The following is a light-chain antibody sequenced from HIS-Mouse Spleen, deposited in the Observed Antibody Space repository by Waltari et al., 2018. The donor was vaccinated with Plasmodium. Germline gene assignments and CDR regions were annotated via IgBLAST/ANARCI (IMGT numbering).Light chain of an antibody. CDR3: QQYGSSPFT. CDR2: GAS. Sequence: EIVLTQSPGTLSLSPGERATLSCRASQSVSSSHLAWYQQKPGQAPRLLIYGASSRATGIPDMFSGSGSGTDFTLTISRLEPEDFAVYYCQQYGSSPFTFGPGTKVDIK. J-gene: IGKJ3*01. V-gene: IGKV3-20*01. CDR1: QSVSSSH.